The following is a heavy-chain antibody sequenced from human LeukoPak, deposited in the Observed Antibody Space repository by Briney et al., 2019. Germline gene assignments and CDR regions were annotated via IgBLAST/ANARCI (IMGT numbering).Heavy chain of an antibody. Sequence: ASVKVSCKASGGTFSSYAISWLRQAPGQGLEWMGGIIPIFGTANYAQKFQGRVTITTDESTSTAYMELSSLRSEDTAAYYCASQGSRDGYNYPLFRWGQGTLVTVSS. J-gene: IGHJ4*02. D-gene: IGHD5-24*01. CDR1: GGTFSSYA. CDR3: ASQGSRDGYNYPLFR. CDR2: IIPIFGTA. V-gene: IGHV1-69*05.